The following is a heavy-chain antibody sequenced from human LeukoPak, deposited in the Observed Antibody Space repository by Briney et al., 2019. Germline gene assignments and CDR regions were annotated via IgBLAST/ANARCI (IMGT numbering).Heavy chain of an antibody. V-gene: IGHV3-30-3*02. Sequence: GGSLRLSCAASGFTFSSYAMHWVRQAPGKGLEWVAVISYDGSNKYYADSVKGRFTISRDNSKNTLYLQMNSLRAEDTAVYYCAKFLLTGYPPGYYGMDVWGQGTTVTVSS. CDR3: AKFLLTGYPPGYYGMDV. CDR2: ISYDGSNK. J-gene: IGHJ6*02. CDR1: GFTFSSYA. D-gene: IGHD3-9*01.